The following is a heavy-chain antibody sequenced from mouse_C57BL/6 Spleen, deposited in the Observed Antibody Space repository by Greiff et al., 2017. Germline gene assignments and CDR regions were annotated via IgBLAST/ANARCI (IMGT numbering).Heavy chain of an antibody. CDR1: GYTFTSYC. CDR3: ARKRAWDYAMDY. V-gene: IGHV1-55*01. D-gene: IGHD3-3*01. J-gene: IGHJ4*01. Sequence: QVQLKQPGAELVKPGASVKMSCKASGYTFTSYCITWVKQRPGQGLEWIGDIYPGSGSTNYNEKFKSKATLTVDTSSSTAYMQLSSLTSEDSAVYYCARKRAWDYAMDYWGQGTSVTVSS. CDR2: IYPGSGST.